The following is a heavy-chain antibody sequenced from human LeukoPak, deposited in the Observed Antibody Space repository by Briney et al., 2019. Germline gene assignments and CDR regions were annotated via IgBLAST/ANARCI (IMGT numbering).Heavy chain of an antibody. CDR2: IYTSGST. J-gene: IGHJ6*03. CDR3: ARSSSGWFTYYMDV. V-gene: IGHV4-61*02. Sequence: SETLSLTCTVSGGSISSGSYYWSWIRQPAGTGLEWIGRIYTSGSTNYNPSLKSRVTISVDTSKNQFSLKLSSVTAADTAVYYCARSSSGWFTYYMDVWGKGTTVTISS. CDR1: GGSISSGSYY. D-gene: IGHD6-19*01.